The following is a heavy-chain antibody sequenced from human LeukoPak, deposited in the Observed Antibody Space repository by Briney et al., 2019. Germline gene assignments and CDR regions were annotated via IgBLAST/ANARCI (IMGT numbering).Heavy chain of an antibody. CDR3: ARSPTVIPPFDL. D-gene: IGHD4-11*01. Sequence: WHSLTLSCTASGYTFTGYYMHWVRQAPGQGLEWKGLINPNSGGTNYAKKFQGRVTMTRDTSISTAYMELSRMRFDDTAVYYCARSPTVIPPFDLWGEGTLVTVSS. CDR2: INPNSGGT. CDR1: GYTFTGYY. J-gene: IGHJ4*02. V-gene: IGHV1-2*02.